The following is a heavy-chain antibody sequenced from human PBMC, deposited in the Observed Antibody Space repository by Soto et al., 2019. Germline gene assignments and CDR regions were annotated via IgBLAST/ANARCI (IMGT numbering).Heavy chain of an antibody. V-gene: IGHV3-72*01. CDR1: GCTLSDHY. Sequence: QPGGSLRLSCAVSGCTLSDHYIDWVRQAPGNGLEWVSLSRDKAQGYSTTYAASVKGRFTTSRDESKNSVYLQMNRLKTEDTAVYYRMASILGYCSSTRCPYYYGMDVWAQGTTVTVSS. CDR3: MASILGYCSSTRCPYYYGMDV. D-gene: IGHD2-2*03. CDR2: SRDKAQGYST. J-gene: IGHJ6*02.